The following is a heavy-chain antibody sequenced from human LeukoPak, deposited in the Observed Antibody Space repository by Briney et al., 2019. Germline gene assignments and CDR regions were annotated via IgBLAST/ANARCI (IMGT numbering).Heavy chain of an antibody. CDR1: VFTFSTYS. J-gene: IGHJ5*02. Sequence: GGSLRLSCAASVFTFSTYSRNWVRQAPGKGLEWVSSITGSIILIYYADSVKGRFTISKANARNSLHLQMTGLRDEDTAVYYCARNYDTGGYGYNWFDPWGQGTLVTVSS. CDR2: ITGSIILI. D-gene: IGHD3-22*01. V-gene: IGHV3-21*01. CDR3: ARNYDTGGYGYNWFDP.